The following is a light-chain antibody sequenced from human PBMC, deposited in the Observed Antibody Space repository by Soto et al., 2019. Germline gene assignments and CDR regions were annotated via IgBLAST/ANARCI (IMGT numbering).Light chain of an antibody. CDR2: EVS. J-gene: IGLJ1*01. Sequence: SVLTQPASVSGSPGQSITISCTGTSSDVGGYNYVSCYQQHPGKAPKLMIYEVSNRPSGVSNRFSGSKSGNTASLTISGLQAEDEADYYCSSYTSSSTLYVFGTGTKGTVL. V-gene: IGLV2-14*01. CDR1: SSDVGGYNY. CDR3: SSYTSSSTLYV.